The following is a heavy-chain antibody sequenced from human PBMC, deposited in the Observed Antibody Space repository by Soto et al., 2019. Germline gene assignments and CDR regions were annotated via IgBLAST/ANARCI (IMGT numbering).Heavy chain of an antibody. CDR3: ARDRWFGA. Sequence: EVQLVESGVGLVQPGGSLRLSCAASGFSVSSTYMNWVRQAPGKGLEWVSVIYSGGTTYYADSVKGRFTISRDNSKNTLYLEMNGLRVEYTAVYYCARDRWFGAWGQGTLVSVSS. CDR1: GFSVSSTY. J-gene: IGHJ5*02. CDR2: IYSGGTT. V-gene: IGHV3-66*01.